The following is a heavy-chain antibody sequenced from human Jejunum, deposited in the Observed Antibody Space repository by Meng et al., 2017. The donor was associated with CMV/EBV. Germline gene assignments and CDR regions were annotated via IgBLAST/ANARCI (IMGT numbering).Heavy chain of an antibody. CDR2: ITSSSTFI. CDR1: GFTFRTYT. CDR3: ARDYRRGDGSG. Sequence: LSGEASGFTFRTYTRNWVRQAPGKGLEWVSSITSSSTFIYYAASAKGRFTISRDNAKNSLYLQMNSLRADDTAVYYCARDYRRGDGSGWGQGTLVTVSS. V-gene: IGHV3-21*01. D-gene: IGHD2-21*02. J-gene: IGHJ4*02.